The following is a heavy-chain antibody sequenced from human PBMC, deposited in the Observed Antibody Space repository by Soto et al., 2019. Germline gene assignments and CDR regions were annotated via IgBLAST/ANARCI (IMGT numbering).Heavy chain of an antibody. Sequence: GGSLRLSCAASGFTFSSYAMSWVRQAPGKGLEWVSAISGSGGSTYYADSVKGRFTISRDNSKNTLYLQMNSLRAEDTAVYYCAKPDVPPCTNGVCLFDYWGQGTLVTVSS. V-gene: IGHV3-23*01. CDR3: AKPDVPPCTNGVCLFDY. D-gene: IGHD2-8*01. CDR2: ISGSGGST. J-gene: IGHJ4*02. CDR1: GFTFSSYA.